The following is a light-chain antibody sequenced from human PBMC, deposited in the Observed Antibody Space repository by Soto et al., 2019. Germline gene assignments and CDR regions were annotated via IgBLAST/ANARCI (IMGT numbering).Light chain of an antibody. J-gene: IGLJ3*02. CDR2: EVS. V-gene: IGLV2-14*01. Sequence: QSVLTQPAYVSGSPGQSITISCTGTSSDVGYDNYVSWFQQHPGKAPKLMIYEVSRRPSGVSNRFSGSKSANTASLTISWLQAEDEADYSCTSHTASSTWVFGGGTKLTVL. CDR3: TSHTASSTWV. CDR1: SSDVGYDNY.